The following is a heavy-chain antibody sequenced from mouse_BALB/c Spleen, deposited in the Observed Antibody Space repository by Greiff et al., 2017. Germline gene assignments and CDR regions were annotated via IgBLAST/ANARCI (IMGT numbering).Heavy chain of an antibody. CDR2: IWGGGST. Sequence: VKLQESGPGLVAPSQSLSITCTVSGFSLTDYGVSWIRQPPGKGLEWLGVIWGGGSTYYNSALKSRLSISKDNSKSQVFLKMNSLQTDDTAMYYCAKFPNYYGSSYNYAMDYWGQGTSVTVSS. J-gene: IGHJ4*01. V-gene: IGHV2-6-5*01. CDR1: GFSLTDYG. CDR3: AKFPNYYGSSYNYAMDY. D-gene: IGHD1-1*01.